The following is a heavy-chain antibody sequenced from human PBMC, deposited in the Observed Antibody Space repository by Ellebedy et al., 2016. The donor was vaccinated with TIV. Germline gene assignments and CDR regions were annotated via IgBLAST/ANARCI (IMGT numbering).Heavy chain of an antibody. V-gene: IGHV4-61*03. CDR2: IYSRGST. Sequence: MPSETLSLTCTVSGGSVSSPNYYWTWIRQPPGKGLEWIGYIYSRGSTDYKPSLKTRVTISVDTSKNHFSLHLKSVTAADTAVYFCSGAYGRATPRSWGQGTLVTVSS. CDR1: GGSVSSPNYY. CDR3: SGAYGRATPRS. D-gene: IGHD3-10*01. J-gene: IGHJ5*02.